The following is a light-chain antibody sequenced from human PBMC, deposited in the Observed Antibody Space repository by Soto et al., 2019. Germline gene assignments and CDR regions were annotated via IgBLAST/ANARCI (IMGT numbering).Light chain of an antibody. CDR3: QQRFNWQVT. CDR2: DTS. Sequence: ETVMTQSPGTLSVSLGERATLSCRASQSVSIHLAWYQQKPGQAPRLLIYDTSTRATGIPARFSGSGSGTEFTLTISSLEPEDFAVYYCQQRFNWQVTFGQGTRLEIK. CDR1: QSVSIH. V-gene: IGKV3D-11*02. J-gene: IGKJ5*01.